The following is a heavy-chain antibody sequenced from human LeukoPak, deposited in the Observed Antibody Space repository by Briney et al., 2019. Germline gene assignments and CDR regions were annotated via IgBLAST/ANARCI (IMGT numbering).Heavy chain of an antibody. CDR1: GGTFSSYA. J-gene: IGHJ6*02. Sequence: SVKVSCKASGGTFSSYAISWVRQAPGQGLEWMGRIIPILGIANYAQKFQGRVTITADKSTSTAYMELSSLRSEDTAVYYCARDRNYYDSSASLDGYYGMDVWGQGTTVTVSS. D-gene: IGHD3-22*01. CDR3: ARDRNYYDSSASLDGYYGMDV. CDR2: IIPILGIA. V-gene: IGHV1-69*04.